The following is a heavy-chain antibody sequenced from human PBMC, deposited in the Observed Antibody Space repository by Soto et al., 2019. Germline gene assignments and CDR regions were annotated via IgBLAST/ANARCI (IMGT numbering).Heavy chain of an antibody. CDR3: ARDVGAFDI. CDR2: INPGNRNT. CDR1: GYTFSSYA. D-gene: IGHD3-10*01. Sequence: ASVKVSCKASGYTFSSYAIHWVRQAPGQGLEWMGWINPGNRNTKYSQKFQGRVTITRDTSASTAYMELSSLRSEDTAVYYCARDVGAFDIWGQGTMVTVSS. V-gene: IGHV1-3*01. J-gene: IGHJ3*02.